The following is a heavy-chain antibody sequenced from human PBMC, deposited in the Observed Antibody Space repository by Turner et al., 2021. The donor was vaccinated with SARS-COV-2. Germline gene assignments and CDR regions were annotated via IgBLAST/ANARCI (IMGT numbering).Heavy chain of an antibody. CDR3: AKDEAYYYYYYGMDV. V-gene: IGHV3-23*01. J-gene: IGHJ6*02. CDR1: GVTFSSYA. Sequence: VQLLESGGGLVQPGGSLRLSCAAAGVTFSSYAMSWVRQAPGKGLEWVAAISGSCGSTYYADSVKGRFTISRDNSKNTLYLQMNSLRAEDTAVYYCAKDEAYYYYYYGMDVWGQGTTVTVSS. CDR2: ISGSCGST.